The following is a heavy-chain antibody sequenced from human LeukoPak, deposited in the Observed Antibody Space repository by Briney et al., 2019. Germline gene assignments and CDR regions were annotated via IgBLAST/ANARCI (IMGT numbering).Heavy chain of an antibody. J-gene: IGHJ4*02. CDR2: INPNSGGT. CDR3: ARDTSSSHTAFDY. Sequence: ASVKVSCKASAYTFTGYYMHWVRQAPGQGLEWMGRINPNSGGTNYAQKFQGRVTMTRDTSISTAYMELSRLRSDDTAVYYCARDTSSSHTAFDYWGQGTLVTVSS. CDR1: AYTFTGYY. D-gene: IGHD6-13*01. V-gene: IGHV1-2*06.